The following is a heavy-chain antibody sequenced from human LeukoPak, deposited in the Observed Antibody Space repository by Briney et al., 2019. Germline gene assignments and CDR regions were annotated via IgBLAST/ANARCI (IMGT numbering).Heavy chain of an antibody. CDR1: GGSISSSSYY. CDR3: ARGVVVVVTAIPYIWFDP. D-gene: IGHD2-21*02. J-gene: IGHJ5*02. Sequence: PSETLSLTCTVSGGSISSSSYYWGWIRQPPGKGLEWIGSIYYSGSTYYNPSLKSRVTISVDTSKNQFSLKLSSVTAADTAVYYCARGVVVVVTAIPYIWFDPWGQGTLVTVSS. V-gene: IGHV4-39*07. CDR2: IYYSGST.